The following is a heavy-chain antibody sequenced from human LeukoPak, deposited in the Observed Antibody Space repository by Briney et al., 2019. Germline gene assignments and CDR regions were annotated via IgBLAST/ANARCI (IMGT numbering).Heavy chain of an antibody. D-gene: IGHD3-10*02. V-gene: IGHV3-66*02. CDR3: VTNYYVTYAMDV. CDR1: GFVVSSNY. Sequence: GGSLRLSCAASGFVVSSNYMTWVRQAPGKGLDWVSVIYGGGGLNYAASVEGRFTISRDKSKNTVYLQMNSLRVKDAAVYYCVTNYYVTYAMDVWGQGTTVTVSS. J-gene: IGHJ6*02. CDR2: IYGGGGL.